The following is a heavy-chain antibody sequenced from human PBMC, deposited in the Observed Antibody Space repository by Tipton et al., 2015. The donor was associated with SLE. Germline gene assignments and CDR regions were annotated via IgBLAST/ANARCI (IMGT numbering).Heavy chain of an antibody. CDR3: ARVSSSTWYGNRFDP. CDR2: IYYSGST. Sequence: LRLSCTVSGGSISGSPYYWAWIRQPPGKGLEWIGSIYYSGSTYHNPSLKSRVTISVDTSKNQFSLNLDSVTAADTAVYYCARVSSSTWYGNRFDPWGQGTLVTVSS. CDR1: GGSISGSPYY. J-gene: IGHJ5*02. V-gene: IGHV4-39*07. D-gene: IGHD6-13*01.